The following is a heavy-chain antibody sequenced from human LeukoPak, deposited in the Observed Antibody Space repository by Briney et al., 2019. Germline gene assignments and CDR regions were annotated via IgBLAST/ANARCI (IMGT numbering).Heavy chain of an antibody. CDR1: GFTFSSYA. Sequence: GGSLRLSCAASGFTFSSYAMSWVRQVPGKGLVWVSRIKTDGSSTSYADSVKGRFTISNDNAENTLYLQMNSLRAEDTAVYYCARGDGVIMKYWGQGTLVTVSS. V-gene: IGHV3-74*01. CDR3: ARGDGVIMKY. D-gene: IGHD3-10*01. CDR2: IKTDGSST. J-gene: IGHJ4*02.